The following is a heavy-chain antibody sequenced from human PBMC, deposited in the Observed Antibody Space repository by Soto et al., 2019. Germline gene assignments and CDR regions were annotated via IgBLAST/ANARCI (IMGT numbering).Heavy chain of an antibody. CDR2: IYYSGST. Sequence: PSETLSLTCTVSGGSISSYYWSWIRQPPGKGLEWIGYIYYSGSTNYNPSLKSRVTISVDTSKNQFSLKLSSVTAADTAVYYCARDRGYSSGWASFDIWGQGTMVTVSS. V-gene: IGHV4-59*01. D-gene: IGHD6-19*01. J-gene: IGHJ3*02. CDR3: ARDRGYSSGWASFDI. CDR1: GGSISSYY.